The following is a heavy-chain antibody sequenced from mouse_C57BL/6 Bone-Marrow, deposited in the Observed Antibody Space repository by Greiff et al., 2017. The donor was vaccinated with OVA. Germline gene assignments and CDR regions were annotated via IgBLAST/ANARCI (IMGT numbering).Heavy chain of an antibody. V-gene: IGHV1-39*01. CDR3: ARGVTTVVATRFDY. J-gene: IGHJ2*01. CDR1: GYSFTDYN. Sequence: VHVKQSGPELVKPGASVKISCKASGYSFTDYNMNWVKQSNGKSLEWIGVINPNYGTTSYNQKFKGKATLTVDQSSSTAYMQLNSLTSEDSAVYYCARGVTTVVATRFDYWGQGTTLTVSS. D-gene: IGHD1-1*01. CDR2: INPNYGTT.